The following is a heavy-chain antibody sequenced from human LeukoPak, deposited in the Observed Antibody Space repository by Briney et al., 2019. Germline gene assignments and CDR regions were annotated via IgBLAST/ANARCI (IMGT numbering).Heavy chain of an antibody. V-gene: IGHV1-18*01. CDR3: ARVFTGNYESRRFDF. D-gene: IGHD1-7*01. CDR2: LIGYNGLS. CDR1: GYALTSYL. Sequence: GASVKVSCRTSGYALTSYLTTWVRLAPGQGLEWMGWLIGYNGLSQYDPKFQDRLTLTLDTSTSTVYMELRNLRSDDTAVYYCARVFTGNYESRRFDFWGQGTLVTVSS. J-gene: IGHJ4*02.